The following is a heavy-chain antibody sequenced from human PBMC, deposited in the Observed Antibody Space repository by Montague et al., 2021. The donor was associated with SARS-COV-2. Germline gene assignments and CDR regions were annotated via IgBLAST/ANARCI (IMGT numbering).Heavy chain of an antibody. CDR3: ARDTPKQLNYYYGMDV. D-gene: IGHD6-13*01. Sequence: SLSLSWAASGFTVSSNYMSWVRQAPGKGLEWVSDIYSGGSTYYADSVKGRFTISRDNTKNTVYLQMNSLRAEDTAVYYCARDTPKQLNYYYGMDVWGQGTTVTVSS. J-gene: IGHJ6*02. CDR2: IYSGGST. CDR1: GFTVSSNY. V-gene: IGHV3-66*01.